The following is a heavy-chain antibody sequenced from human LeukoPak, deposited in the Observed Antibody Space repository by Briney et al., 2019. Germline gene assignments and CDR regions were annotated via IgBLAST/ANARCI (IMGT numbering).Heavy chain of an antibody. CDR1: GGSFSGYY. Sequence: SETLSLTCAVYGGSFSGYYWSWIRQPPGKGLEWIGEINHSGSTNYNPSLKSRVTISVDTSKNQFSLKLSSVTAADTAVYYCARSLSSGWPDDAFDIWGQGTMVTVSS. J-gene: IGHJ3*02. V-gene: IGHV4-34*01. D-gene: IGHD6-19*01. CDR3: ARSLSSGWPDDAFDI. CDR2: INHSGST.